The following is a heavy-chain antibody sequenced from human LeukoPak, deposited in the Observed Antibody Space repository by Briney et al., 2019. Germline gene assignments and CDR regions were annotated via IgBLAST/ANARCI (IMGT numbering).Heavy chain of an antibody. J-gene: IGHJ4*02. CDR1: GFTFSNAW. D-gene: IGHD2-2*01. CDR2: SKSKTDGGTT. Sequence: GGSLRLSCAASGFTFSNAWMSWVRQAPGKELEWVGRSKSKTDGGTTDYAAPVKGRFTISRDNSKNTLYVQMNSLRAEDTAVYYCAKDLEWAAALGGRGGVDSWGQGTLVTVSS. V-gene: IGHV3-15*01. CDR3: AKDLEWAAALGGRGGVDS.